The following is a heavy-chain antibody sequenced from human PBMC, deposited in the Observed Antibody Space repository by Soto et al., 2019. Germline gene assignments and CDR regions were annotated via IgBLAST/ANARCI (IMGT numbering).Heavy chain of an antibody. J-gene: IGHJ4*02. CDR3: ERAGYPGGFDY. D-gene: IGHD6-13*01. Sequence: SETLSLTCAVYGGSFSGYYWSWIRQPPGKGLEWIGEINHSGSTNYNPSLKSRVTISVDTYKNQFSLKLSSVTAADTAVYYCERAGYPGGFDYWGQGTLVTVSS. CDR2: INHSGST. V-gene: IGHV4-34*01. CDR1: GGSFSGYY.